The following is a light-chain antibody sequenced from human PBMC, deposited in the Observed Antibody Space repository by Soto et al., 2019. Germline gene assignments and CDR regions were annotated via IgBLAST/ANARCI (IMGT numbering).Light chain of an antibody. CDR3: QQTYSTPRT. J-gene: IGKJ1*01. CDR2: AAS. CDR1: QTISSY. Sequence: DIQMPQSPSSLSASVGDRVTMTCRASQTISSYLNWYQQKPGKAPNLLIYAASSLQSGVPSRFSGSGSGTEFTLTINSLQPEDFAIYYCQQTYSTPRTFGQGTKVEIK. V-gene: IGKV1-39*01.